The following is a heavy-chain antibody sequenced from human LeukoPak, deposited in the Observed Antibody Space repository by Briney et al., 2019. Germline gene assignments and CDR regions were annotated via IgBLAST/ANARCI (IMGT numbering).Heavy chain of an antibody. Sequence: GGSLRLSCGASGFSFRGYWMSWVRRAPGKGLEWVANIKKDRSERNFAESVKGRFTISRDNAKNSLYLQMNSLRVEDTAVYYCASQTSDKSFDGWGQGTLVSVSS. CDR1: GFSFRGYW. V-gene: IGHV3-7*05. CDR2: IKKDRSER. CDR3: ASQTSDKSFDG. J-gene: IGHJ4*02. D-gene: IGHD2-2*01.